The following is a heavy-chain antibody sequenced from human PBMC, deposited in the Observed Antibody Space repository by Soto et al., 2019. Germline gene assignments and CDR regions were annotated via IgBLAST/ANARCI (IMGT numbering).Heavy chain of an antibody. CDR3: ARARYYESLTGYTYYYYGMDV. J-gene: IGHJ6*02. CDR1: GGTFSSYA. CDR2: IIPIFGTA. V-gene: IGHV1-69*06. Sequence: QVQLVQSGAEVKKPGSSVKVSCKASGGTFSSYAISWVRQAPGQGLEWMGGIIPIFGTANYAQKFQGRVTITADKSTSTGYMGLGSLRSEDTAVYYCARARYYESLTGYTYYYYGMDVWGQGTTVTVSS. D-gene: IGHD3-9*01.